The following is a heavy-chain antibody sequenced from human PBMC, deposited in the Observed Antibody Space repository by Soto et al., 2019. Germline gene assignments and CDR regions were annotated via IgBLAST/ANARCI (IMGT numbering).Heavy chain of an antibody. CDR3: ATRSPAFDY. CDR2: ITTDKGKT. J-gene: IGHJ4*02. Sequence: QVRLVQSGHEVKKPGASVKVSCKTSGYTFTSYGITWVRQAPGQGLEWMGWITTDKGKTTYAQKFQGRVTMTTDTSTSTAYMELRSLRSDDTAVYYCATRSPAFDYWGQGTLVTVSS. V-gene: IGHV1-18*01. CDR1: GYTFTSYG.